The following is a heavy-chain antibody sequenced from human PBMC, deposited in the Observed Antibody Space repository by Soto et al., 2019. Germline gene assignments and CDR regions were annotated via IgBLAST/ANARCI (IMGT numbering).Heavy chain of an antibody. CDR2: IYWNDDE. D-gene: IGHD3-3*01. CDR3: AHSRDPNYEFWSGYYCGFDV. J-gene: IGHJ3*01. CDR1: GFSLTTSGVG. V-gene: IGHV2-5*01. Sequence: QITLRESGPTLVKPTQTLTLTCTFSGFSLTTSGVGVGWLSQPPGKALERLALIYWNDDERYSPSLESRLRISKDTSANQVVLKMTDMAPADTATYFCAHSRDPNYEFWSGYYCGFDVWGQGTMVTVSS.